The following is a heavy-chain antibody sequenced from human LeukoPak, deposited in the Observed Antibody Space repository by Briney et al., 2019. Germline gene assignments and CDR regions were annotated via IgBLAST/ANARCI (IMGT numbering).Heavy chain of an antibody. CDR1: GFTFSSYG. V-gene: IGHV3-7*01. CDR3: LRGNSYTLY. Sequence: GGSLRLSCAASGFTFSSYGMHWVRQAPGKGLEWVANIKQDGSEKYYVDSVKGRFTISRDNAKNSLYLQMNSLRAEDTAVYYCLRGNSYTLYWGPGTLVTVSS. D-gene: IGHD5-18*01. J-gene: IGHJ4*02. CDR2: IKQDGSEK.